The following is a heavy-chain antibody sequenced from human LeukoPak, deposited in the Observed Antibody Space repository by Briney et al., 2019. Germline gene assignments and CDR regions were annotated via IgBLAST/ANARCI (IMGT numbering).Heavy chain of an antibody. CDR2: INHSGST. Sequence: PSETLSLTCAVYGGSFSGYYWSWIRQPPGKGLEWIGEINHSGSTNYNPSLKSRVTISVDTSKNQFSLKLSSGTAADTAVYYCARSAMRPYYYYYCGMDVWGQGTTVTVSS. J-gene: IGHJ6*02. D-gene: IGHD2-2*01. CDR3: ARSAMRPYYYYYCGMDV. V-gene: IGHV4-34*01. CDR1: GGSFSGYY.